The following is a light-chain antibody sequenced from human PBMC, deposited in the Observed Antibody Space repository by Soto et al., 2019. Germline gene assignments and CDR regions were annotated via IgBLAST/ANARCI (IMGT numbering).Light chain of an antibody. J-gene: IGKJ1*01. CDR3: HPSYTTTT. V-gene: IGKV1-12*01. CDR1: QDINSW. CDR2: AAS. Sequence: IEVTQSPSSVSASVGDRVTITCRASQDINSWLTWYQQRPGKAPNLLIYAASSLQSGVPSRFSGSGSGTDFTLTSSSLQPEDFATYYCHPSYTTTTFAQGTKLDIK.